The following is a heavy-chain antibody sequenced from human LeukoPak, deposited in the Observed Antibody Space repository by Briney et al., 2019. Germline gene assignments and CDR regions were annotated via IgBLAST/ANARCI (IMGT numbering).Heavy chain of an antibody. CDR2: INPNSGGT. D-gene: IGHD1-26*01. Sequence: GASVRVSCKASGYTFTGYYMHWVRQAPGQGLEWMGRINPNSGGTNYAQKFQGRVTMTRDTSISTAYMELSRLRSDDTALYYCARHTTRDPRPLSLPLAEDSYWGQGTLVTVSS. CDR3: ARHTTRDPRPLSLPLAEDSY. CDR1: GYTFTGYY. J-gene: IGHJ4*02. V-gene: IGHV1-2*06.